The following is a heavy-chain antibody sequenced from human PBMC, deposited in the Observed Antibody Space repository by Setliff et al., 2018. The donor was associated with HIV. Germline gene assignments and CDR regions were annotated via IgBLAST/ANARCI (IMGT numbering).Heavy chain of an antibody. D-gene: IGHD3-22*01. J-gene: IGHJ6*02. CDR3: ARQDQYDDSGYYVGFYGMDV. CDR1: GGSISSSSYY. Sequence: LSLTCTVSGGSISSSSYYWTWIRQPAGKGLEWIGRIYTTGSTNYNPSLKSRVTISVDTSKNQFSLKLSSVTAADTAVHYCARQDQYDDSGYYVGFYGMDVWGQGTTVTVSS. V-gene: IGHV4-61*02. CDR2: IYTTGST.